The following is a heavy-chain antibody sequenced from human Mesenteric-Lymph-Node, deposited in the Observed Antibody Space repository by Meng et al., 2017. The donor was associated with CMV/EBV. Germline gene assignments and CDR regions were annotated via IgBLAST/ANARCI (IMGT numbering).Heavy chain of an antibody. CDR1: GFTFSSYG. J-gene: IGHJ3*01. CDR3: ARGVVLRFLEWSDDVFDF. D-gene: IGHD3-3*01. Sequence: GESLKISCAASGFTFSSYGMHWVRQAPGKGLEWVAFIRYDGSNKYYADSVKGRFTISRDNAKNSLYLQMNSLRAEDTAVYYCARGVVLRFLEWSDDVFDFWGQGTMVTVSS. V-gene: IGHV3-30*02. CDR2: IRYDGSNK.